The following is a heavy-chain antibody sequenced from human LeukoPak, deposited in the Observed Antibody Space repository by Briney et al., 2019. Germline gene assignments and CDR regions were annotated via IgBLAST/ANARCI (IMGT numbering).Heavy chain of an antibody. CDR2: IYTSGST. V-gene: IGHV4-4*09. CDR1: GGSISSYY. D-gene: IGHD3-22*01. CDR3: ARIYDSSGYRHFDY. Sequence: SETLSLTCTVSGGSISSYYWSWIRQPPREGLEWIGYIYTSGSTNYNPSLKSRVTISVDTSKNQFSLKLSSVTAADTAVYYCARIYDSSGYRHFDYWGQGTLVTVSS. J-gene: IGHJ4*02.